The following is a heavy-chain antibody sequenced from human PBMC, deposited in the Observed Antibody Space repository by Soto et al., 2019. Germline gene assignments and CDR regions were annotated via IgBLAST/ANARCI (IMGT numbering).Heavy chain of an antibody. D-gene: IGHD2-2*01. CDR3: AYARGIVVVPSAFDY. Sequence: ASAKVSCKASGYTFTGYYMHWVRQAPGQGLEWMGRIIPNRGVTNYAQKFQGRVTITADKSTSTAYMELSSLRSEDTAVYYCAYARGIVVVPSAFDYWGQGTLVTVSS. V-gene: IGHV1-2*02. CDR2: IIPNRGVT. CDR1: GYTFTGYY. J-gene: IGHJ4*02.